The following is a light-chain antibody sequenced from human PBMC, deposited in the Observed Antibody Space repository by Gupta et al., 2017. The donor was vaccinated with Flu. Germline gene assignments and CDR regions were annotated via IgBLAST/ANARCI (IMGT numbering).Light chain of an antibody. CDR1: SGHSSYA. CDR3: QTWGTGIRV. Sequence: SGHSSYAIAWRQQQPEKGPRYLMKLNSDGSHSKGDGIPDRFSGSSSGAERYLTISSLQSEDEADYYCQTWGTGIRVFGGGTKLTVL. J-gene: IGLJ3*02. V-gene: IGLV4-69*01. CDR2: LNSDGSH.